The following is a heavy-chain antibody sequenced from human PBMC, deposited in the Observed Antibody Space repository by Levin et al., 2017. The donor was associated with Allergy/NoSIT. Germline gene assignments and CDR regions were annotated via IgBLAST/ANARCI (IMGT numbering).Heavy chain of an antibody. Sequence: SGPTLVKPTQTLTLTCTFSGFSLSTSGVGVGWIRQPPGKALEWLALIYWDDDKRYSPSLKSRLTITKDTSKNQVVLTMTNMDPVDTATYYCAHFYYDILTGYRDPHFDYWGQGTLVTVSS. CDR3: AHFYYDILTGYRDPHFDY. D-gene: IGHD3-9*01. J-gene: IGHJ4*02. CDR2: IYWDDDK. CDR1: GFSLSTSGVG. V-gene: IGHV2-5*02.